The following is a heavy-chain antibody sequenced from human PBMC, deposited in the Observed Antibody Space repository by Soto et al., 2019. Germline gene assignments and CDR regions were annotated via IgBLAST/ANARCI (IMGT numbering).Heavy chain of an antibody. Sequence: GGSLRLSCAASGFTFSSYAMSWVRQAPGKGLEWVSGISGSGGNTYYADSVKGRFTISRDNSKTTLYLQMNSLRADDTAVYYYAKDQEVVAAVSHLDYWGQGTLVTVSS. J-gene: IGHJ4*02. V-gene: IGHV3-23*01. CDR2: ISGSGGNT. CDR1: GFTFSSYA. CDR3: AKDQEVVAAVSHLDY. D-gene: IGHD2-15*01.